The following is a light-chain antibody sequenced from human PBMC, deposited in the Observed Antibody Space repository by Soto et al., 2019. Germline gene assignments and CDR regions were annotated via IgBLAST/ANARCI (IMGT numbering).Light chain of an antibody. J-gene: IGLJ1*01. CDR1: SSDVGSYNF. CDR2: EVS. V-gene: IGLV2-23*02. Sequence: QSALTQPASVSGSPGQSITISCTGSSSDVGSYNFLSWYQQHPGKAPKLIIYEVSKRPSGVSNRFSGSKSGNTASLTVSGLQAADEADYYCCSCGSGNIYVFGTGTKVTVL. CDR3: CSCGSGNIYV.